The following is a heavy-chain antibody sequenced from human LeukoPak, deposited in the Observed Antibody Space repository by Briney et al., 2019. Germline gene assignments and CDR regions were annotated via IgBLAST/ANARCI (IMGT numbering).Heavy chain of an antibody. CDR2: IYYSGST. CDR3: AREDTAMVYAFDI. Sequence: SETLSLTCTVSGGSISSHYWSWIRQPPGKGLEWIGYIYYSGSTNYNPSLKSRVTISVDTSKNQFSLKLSSVPAADTAVYYCAREDTAMVYAFDIWGQGTMVTVSS. D-gene: IGHD5-18*01. J-gene: IGHJ3*02. V-gene: IGHV4-59*11. CDR1: GGSISSHY.